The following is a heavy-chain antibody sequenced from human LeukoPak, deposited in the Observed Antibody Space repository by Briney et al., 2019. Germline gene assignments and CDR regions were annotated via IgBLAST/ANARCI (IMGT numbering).Heavy chain of an antibody. J-gene: IGHJ4*01. CDR2: ISSSSSYI. CDR3: AEAPLPQIARCDY. Sequence: GRSLRLSCAASGFTFSSYSMNWVRQAPGKGLEWVSSISSSSSYIYYADSVKGRFTISGDNAKNSLYLQMNSLRAEDTAVYYRAEAPLPQIARCDYWGQGTPVTVSS. V-gene: IGHV3-21*01. D-gene: IGHD6-13*01. CDR1: GFTFSSYS.